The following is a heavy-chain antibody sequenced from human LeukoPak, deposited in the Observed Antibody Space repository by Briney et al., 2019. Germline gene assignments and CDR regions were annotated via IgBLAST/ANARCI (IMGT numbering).Heavy chain of an antibody. V-gene: IGHV1-18*04. J-gene: IGHJ6*04. Sequence: GASVKVSCKASGYTFTSYGISWVRQAPGQGLEWMGWISAYNGNTNYAQKLQGRVTMTTDTSTSTAYMELRSLRSDDTTVYYCARDGDYDILTGYYYYYGMDVWGKGTTVTVSS. CDR1: GYTFTSYG. CDR3: ARDGDYDILTGYYYYYGMDV. D-gene: IGHD3-9*01. CDR2: ISAYNGNT.